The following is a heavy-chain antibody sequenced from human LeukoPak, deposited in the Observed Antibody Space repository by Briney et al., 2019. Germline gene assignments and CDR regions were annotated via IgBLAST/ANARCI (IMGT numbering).Heavy chain of an antibody. Sequence: GALRLSCAASGFTFSSYWMHWVRQAPGKGLVWVSRINSDGSSITYADSVKGRFTISRDNARNTMYLQMNSLRVEDTAVYYCAREGRVSGYDFDCWGQGTLVTVSS. D-gene: IGHD5-12*01. CDR2: INSDGSSI. CDR3: AREGRVSGYDFDC. CDR1: GFTFSSYW. V-gene: IGHV3-74*03. J-gene: IGHJ4*02.